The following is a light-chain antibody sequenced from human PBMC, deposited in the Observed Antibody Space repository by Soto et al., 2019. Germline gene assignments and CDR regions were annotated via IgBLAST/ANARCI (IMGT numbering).Light chain of an antibody. Sequence: DIQMTQSPSTLSASVGDGATITYRASQTISSWLAWYQQKPGKAPKLLIYKESTLKSGVSSRFWGSGSGRAFTFTISSLQPDDFATYYCQHHNSYSEAFGQGTKVDIK. V-gene: IGKV1-5*03. CDR2: KES. CDR1: QTISSW. J-gene: IGKJ1*01. CDR3: QHHNSYSEA.